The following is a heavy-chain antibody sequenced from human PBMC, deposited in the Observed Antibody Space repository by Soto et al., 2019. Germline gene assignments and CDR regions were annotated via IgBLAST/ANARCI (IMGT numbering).Heavy chain of an antibody. CDR3: ARWGGSTKVDY. CDR1: GGSITSSGYY. Sequence: QVQLQESGPGLVKPSQTLSLTCTVSGGSITSSGYYWSWIRQHPGEGLEWIGFTSNSGSTSYNPSXKCXVTISVDTSSNQFSLNLKSVTAADTAVYYCARWGGSTKVDYWGQGTLVTVSP. D-gene: IGHD3-16*01. CDR2: TSNSGST. V-gene: IGHV4-31*03. J-gene: IGHJ4*02.